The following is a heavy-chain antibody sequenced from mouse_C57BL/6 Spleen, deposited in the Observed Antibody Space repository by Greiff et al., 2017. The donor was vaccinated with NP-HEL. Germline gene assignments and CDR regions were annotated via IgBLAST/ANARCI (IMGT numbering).Heavy chain of an antibody. J-gene: IGHJ4*01. D-gene: IGHD1-1*02. CDR3: ARYGYYAMDC. Sequence: VQLQQSGPELVKPGASVKISCKASGYSFTGYYMNWVKQSPEKSLEWIGEINPSTGGTTYNQKFKAKATLTVDKSSSTAYMQLKSLTSEDSAVYYCARYGYYAMDCWGQGTSVTVSS. V-gene: IGHV1-42*01. CDR1: GYSFTGYY. CDR2: INPSTGGT.